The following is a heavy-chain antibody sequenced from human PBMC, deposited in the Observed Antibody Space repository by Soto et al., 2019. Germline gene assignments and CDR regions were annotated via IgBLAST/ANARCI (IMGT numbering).Heavy chain of an antibody. J-gene: IGHJ4*02. CDR1: VGSFSGYY. D-gene: IGHD6-6*01. CDR3: ARDNGSSSHSGVEY. V-gene: IGHV4-34*01. Sequence: PSETLSLTCAFYVGSFSGYYWSCIRHPPGKGLEWIGEINHSGSTNYNPPLKSRVTISVDTSKNQFSLKLSSVTAADTAAYYCARDNGSSSHSGVEYWGQGTLVIVS. CDR2: INHSGST.